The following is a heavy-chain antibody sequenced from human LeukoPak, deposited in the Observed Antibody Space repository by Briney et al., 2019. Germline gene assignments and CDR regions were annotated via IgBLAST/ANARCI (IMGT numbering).Heavy chain of an antibody. D-gene: IGHD4-23*01. Sequence: MSSETLSLTCTASGGSISNFYWSWIRQPPGKGLEWIGEINHSGSTNYNPSLKSRVTISVDTSKDQFSLKLSSVTAADTAVYYCARKEGMVVTLYNYWGQGTLVTVSS. CDR2: INHSGST. J-gene: IGHJ4*02. V-gene: IGHV4-34*01. CDR3: ARKEGMVVTLYNY. CDR1: GGSISNFY.